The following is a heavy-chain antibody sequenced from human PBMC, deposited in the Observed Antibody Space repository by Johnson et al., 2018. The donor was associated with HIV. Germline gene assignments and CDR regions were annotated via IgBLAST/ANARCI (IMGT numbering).Heavy chain of an antibody. V-gene: IGHV3-30*18. Sequence: QVQLVESGGGVVQPGRSLRLSCAASGFTFSSYGMHWVRQAPGKGLEWVAVKSYDGSNKYYADSVKGRFTISRDNSKNTLFLQMNSLRDEDTAVYFCAKGGVWEIPLGFGAVDFWGQGTMVSASS. D-gene: IGHD1-26*01. CDR1: GFTFSSYG. CDR3: AKGGVWEIPLGFGAVDF. J-gene: IGHJ3*01. CDR2: KSYDGSNK.